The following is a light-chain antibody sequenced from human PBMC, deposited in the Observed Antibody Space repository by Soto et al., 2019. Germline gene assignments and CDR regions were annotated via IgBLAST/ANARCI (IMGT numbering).Light chain of an antibody. V-gene: IGKV3-20*01. CDR3: QHYGRSPPSWT. CDR1: QSVSSNY. Sequence: EIVLTQSPGTLSLSPGERATLSCRASQSVSSNYLAWYQQKPGQPPRLLISDASSRATGIPDRFSGSGSGTDFTLTIRGLEPEDFALYYCQHYGRSPPSWTFGQGTKVEIK. J-gene: IGKJ1*01. CDR2: DAS.